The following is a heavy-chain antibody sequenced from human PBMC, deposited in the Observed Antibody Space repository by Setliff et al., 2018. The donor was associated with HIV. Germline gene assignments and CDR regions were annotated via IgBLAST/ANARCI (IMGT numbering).Heavy chain of an antibody. CDR3: ARPYNFWSGFPDAFDI. Sequence: GASGSSCKASGYTFTSYGISWVRQAPGQGLEWMGWISAYNGNTNYAQKLQGRVTMTTDTSTSTAYMELRSLRSDDTAVYYCARPYNFWSGFPDAFDIWGQGTMVTVSS. D-gene: IGHD3-3*01. V-gene: IGHV1-18*01. J-gene: IGHJ3*02. CDR1: GYTFTSYG. CDR2: ISAYNGNT.